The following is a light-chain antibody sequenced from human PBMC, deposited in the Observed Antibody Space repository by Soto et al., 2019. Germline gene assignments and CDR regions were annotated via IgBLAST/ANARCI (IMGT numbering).Light chain of an antibody. CDR1: QSVSSN. V-gene: IGKV3-15*01. CDR2: GAS. CDR3: QQYNNWPPMA. J-gene: IGKJ1*01. Sequence: EIVMTQSPATLSVSPGERATLSCRASQSVSSNLAWYQQKPGQAPRLLIYGASTRATGIPAWFSGSGSGTEFTLTISSLQSDDFAVSDCQQYNNWPPMAFGQGTKVEIK.